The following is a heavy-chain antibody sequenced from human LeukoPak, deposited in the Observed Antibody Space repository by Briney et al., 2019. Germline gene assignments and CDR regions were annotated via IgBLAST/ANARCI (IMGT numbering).Heavy chain of an antibody. CDR2: IYHSGST. CDR3: ARGEVVTPPFFDY. CDR1: GGSISSGGYS. Sequence: SQTLSLTCAVSGGSISSGGYSWSSIRQPPGKGLEWIGYIYHSGSTYYNPSLKSRVTISVDRSKNQFSLKLSSVTASDTAVYYCARGEVVTPPFFDYWGQGTLVTVSS. J-gene: IGHJ4*02. D-gene: IGHD4-23*01. V-gene: IGHV4-30-2*01.